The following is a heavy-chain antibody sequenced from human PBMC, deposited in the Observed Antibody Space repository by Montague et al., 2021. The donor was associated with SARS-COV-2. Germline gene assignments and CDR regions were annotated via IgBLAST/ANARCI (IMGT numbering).Heavy chain of an antibody. V-gene: IGHV3-7*01. J-gene: IGHJ4*02. CDR3: TALRRTDPFDY. CDR1: GFTFTTHW. D-gene: IGHD2-21*02. CDR2: INEDGSQK. Sequence: SLRRSCAASGFTFTTHWMNWVRQAPGKGLEWVANINEDGSQKYYIDSVKGRFTISRDNARNSLFLQMTGLRAEDTAVYYCTALRRTDPFDYWGQGNLVTVSS.